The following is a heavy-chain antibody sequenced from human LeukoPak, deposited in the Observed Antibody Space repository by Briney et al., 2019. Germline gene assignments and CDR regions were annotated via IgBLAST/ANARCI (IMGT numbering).Heavy chain of an antibody. CDR1: GGSISSGSYY. V-gene: IGHV4-61*02. J-gene: IGHJ4*02. CDR3: ASSGYYLAHFDY. D-gene: IGHD3-22*01. CDR2: IYTSGST. Sequence: SETLSLTCTVSGGSISSGSYYWSWIRQPAGKGLEWIGRIYTSGSTNYNPSLKSRVTISVDTSKNQFSLKLSSVTAADTAVYYCASSGYYLAHFDYWGQGTLVTVSS.